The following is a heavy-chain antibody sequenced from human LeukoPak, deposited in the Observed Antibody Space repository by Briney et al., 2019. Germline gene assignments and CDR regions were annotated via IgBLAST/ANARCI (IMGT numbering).Heavy chain of an antibody. CDR3: ARGKYCSGGACYSPFDL. J-gene: IGHJ5*02. D-gene: IGHD2-15*01. CDR2: MSYDGTNN. CDR1: GFSFSSYW. Sequence: PGGSLRLSCAASGFSFSSYWMSWVRQAPGKGLEWVAVMSYDGTNNYYADSVKGRFTISRDNSRNTLFLQMNSLRSEDTAVYYCARGKYCSGGACYSPFDLWGQGTLVTVST. V-gene: IGHV3-30-3*01.